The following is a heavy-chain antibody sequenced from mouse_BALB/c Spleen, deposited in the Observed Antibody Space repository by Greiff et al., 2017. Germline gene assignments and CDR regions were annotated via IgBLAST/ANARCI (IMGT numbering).Heavy chain of an antibody. CDR1: GYTFSSYW. D-gene: IGHD2-3*01. CDR2: ILPGSGST. CDR3: ARDGYCGYLDV. J-gene: IGHJ1*01. V-gene: IGHV1-9*01. Sequence: QVQLKESGAELMKPGASVKISCKATGYTFSSYWIEWVKQRPGHGLEWIGEILPGSGSTNYNEKFKGKATFTADTSSNTAYMQLSSLTSEDSAVCYCARDGYCGYLDVWGAGTTVTVSS.